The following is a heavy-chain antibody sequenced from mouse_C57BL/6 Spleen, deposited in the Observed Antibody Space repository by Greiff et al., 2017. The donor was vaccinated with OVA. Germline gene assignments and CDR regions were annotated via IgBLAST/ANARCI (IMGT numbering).Heavy chain of an antibody. CDR2: IYPRSGNT. CDR3: ARWNYGSSYFDY. Sequence: QVHVKQSGAELARPGASVKLSCKASGYTFTSYGISWVKQRTGQGLEWIGEIYPRSGNTYYNEKFKGKATLTADKSSSTAYMELRSLTSEDSAVYFCARWNYGSSYFDYWGQGTTLTVSS. D-gene: IGHD1-1*01. V-gene: IGHV1-81*01. J-gene: IGHJ2*01. CDR1: GYTFTSYG.